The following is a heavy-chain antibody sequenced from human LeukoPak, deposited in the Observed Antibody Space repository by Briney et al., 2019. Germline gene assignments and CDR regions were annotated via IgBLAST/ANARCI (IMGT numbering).Heavy chain of an antibody. D-gene: IGHD6-25*01. J-gene: IGHJ4*02. V-gene: IGHV3-74*01. Sequence: GGSLRLSCAASGFTFSSSWMHWVRQAPEKGLVWVSRINSDGSSTSYADSVKGRFTISRDNAKNSLYLQMNSLRVEDTAVYYCARDSSAGSSGFWGQGTPVTVSS. CDR1: GFTFSSSW. CDR2: INSDGSST. CDR3: ARDSSAGSSGF.